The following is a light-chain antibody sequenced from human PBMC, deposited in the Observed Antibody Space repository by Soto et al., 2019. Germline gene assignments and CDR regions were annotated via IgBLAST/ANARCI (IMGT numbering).Light chain of an antibody. Sequence: QSVLTQPASVSGSPGHSITISCTGTSSDVGGYNYVSWYQQHPGKAPKLIIYEVNTRPSGISIRFSGSKSGDTASLTISGLQAEDEADYFCCSYAGTVAYVFGTGTKVTVL. V-gene: IGLV2-23*02. CDR2: EVN. J-gene: IGLJ1*01. CDR3: CSYAGTVAYV. CDR1: SSDVGGYNY.